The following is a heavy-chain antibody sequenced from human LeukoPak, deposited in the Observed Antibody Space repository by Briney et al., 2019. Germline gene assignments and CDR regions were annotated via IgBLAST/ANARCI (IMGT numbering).Heavy chain of an antibody. Sequence: ASVKVSCKASGYTFTGYYMHWVRQAPGQGLEWMGWINPNSGGTNYAQKFQGWVTMTRDTSISTAYMELSRLRSDDTAVYYCARASSYPYYYDSSGYDYWGQGTLVTVSS. V-gene: IGHV1-2*04. CDR1: GYTFTGYY. J-gene: IGHJ4*02. D-gene: IGHD3-22*01. CDR2: INPNSGGT. CDR3: ARASSYPYYYDSSGYDY.